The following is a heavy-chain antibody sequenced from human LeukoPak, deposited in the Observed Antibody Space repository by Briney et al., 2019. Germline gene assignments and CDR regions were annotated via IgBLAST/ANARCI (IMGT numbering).Heavy chain of an antibody. CDR2: IYYSGST. V-gene: IGHV4-59*01. Sequence: PSETLSLTCTVSGGSISSYYWSWIRQPPGKGLEWIGYIYYSGSTNYNPSLKSRVTISVDTSKNQFSLKLSSVTAADTAVYYCARVAYYYGSAYWGQGTLVTVSS. CDR1: GGSISSYY. D-gene: IGHD3-10*01. J-gene: IGHJ4*02. CDR3: ARVAYYYGSAY.